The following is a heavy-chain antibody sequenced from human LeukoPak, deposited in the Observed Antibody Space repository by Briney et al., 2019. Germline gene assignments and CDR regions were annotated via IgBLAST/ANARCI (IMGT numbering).Heavy chain of an antibody. CDR1: GYTFTNYG. V-gene: IGHV1-18*01. Sequence: ASVKVSCKASGYTFTNYGINWVRQAPGQGLEWMGWISAYNGNANYAQKLQGRVTMTTDTSTTTAYMELRSLRSDDTAVYYCARVVGLTGYSSSWYSGYYYYMDVWGKGTTVTVSS. CDR3: ARVVGLTGYSSSWYSGYYYYMDV. D-gene: IGHD6-13*01. CDR2: ISAYNGNA. J-gene: IGHJ6*03.